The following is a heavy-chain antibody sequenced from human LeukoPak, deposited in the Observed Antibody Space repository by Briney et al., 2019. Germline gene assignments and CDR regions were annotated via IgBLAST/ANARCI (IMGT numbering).Heavy chain of an antibody. Sequence: GGSLRLSCAASGFTFSSYWMSWVRQAPGKGLEWVANIKQDGSEKYYVDSAKGRFTISRDNAKNSLYLQMNSLRAEDTAVYYCARKGVIYYDSSGYPYYFDYWGQGTLVTVSS. CDR1: GFTFSSYW. CDR3: ARKGVIYYDSSGYPYYFDY. V-gene: IGHV3-7*01. D-gene: IGHD3-22*01. CDR2: IKQDGSEK. J-gene: IGHJ4*02.